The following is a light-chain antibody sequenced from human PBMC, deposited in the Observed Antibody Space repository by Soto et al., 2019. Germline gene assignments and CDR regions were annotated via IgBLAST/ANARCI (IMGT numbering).Light chain of an antibody. CDR3: QQYGSLSWT. CDR2: GAS. J-gene: IGKJ1*01. V-gene: IGKV3-20*01. Sequence: DIVLTQSQGTLSFSPSDRNTLXLMTSQSVSSNYLAWYQQKPGQAPRLLIHGASTRATGVPDRFSGSGSGTDFTLTISRLEPEDFAVYHCQQYGSLSWTFGQGTKVDIK. CDR1: QSVSSNY.